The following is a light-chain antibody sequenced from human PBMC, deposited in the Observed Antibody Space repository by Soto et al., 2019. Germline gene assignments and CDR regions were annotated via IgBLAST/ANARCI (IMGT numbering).Light chain of an antibody. Sequence: QSVLTQPPSVSGAPGQRVTISCTGSSSNIGAGYDVHWYQQLPRTAPKVLIYGNSNRPSGVPDRFSGSKSGTSASLAITGLQAEDEADYYCQSYDSSLIGSVFGGGTKLTVL. V-gene: IGLV1-40*01. CDR1: SSNIGAGYD. J-gene: IGLJ3*02. CDR3: QSYDSSLIGSV. CDR2: GNS.